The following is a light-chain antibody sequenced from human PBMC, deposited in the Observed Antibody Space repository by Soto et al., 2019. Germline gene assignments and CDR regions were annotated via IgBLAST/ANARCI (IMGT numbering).Light chain of an antibody. Sequence: EIVVTQSPATLSVSPGERATLSCRASQSVGNNFAWYQQKPGQAPRLLIFATSTRATGVPARFSGGGSGTECTLTISSLQSEDFAVYYCQQYGDWPLTFGGGAKVEIE. CDR2: ATS. CDR1: QSVGNN. V-gene: IGKV3-15*01. CDR3: QQYGDWPLT. J-gene: IGKJ4*01.